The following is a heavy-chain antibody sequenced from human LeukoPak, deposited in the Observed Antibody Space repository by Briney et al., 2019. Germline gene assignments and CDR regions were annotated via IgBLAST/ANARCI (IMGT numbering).Heavy chain of an antibody. CDR3: ARGLFLSGYLDAFDM. V-gene: IGHV3-53*01. CDR2: IYSDGRT. CDR1: GFTVSSNY. Sequence: GGSLRLSCAASGFTVSSNYMSWVRQAPGKGLEWVSVIYSDGRTSYADSVKGRCTISRDNSKNTLDLQVNSLRVEDTAVYYCARGLFLSGYLDAFDMWGQGTVVTVSS. D-gene: IGHD3-22*01. J-gene: IGHJ3*02.